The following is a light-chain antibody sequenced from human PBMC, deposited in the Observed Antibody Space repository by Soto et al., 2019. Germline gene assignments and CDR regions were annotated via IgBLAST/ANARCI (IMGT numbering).Light chain of an antibody. CDR1: SSDVGGYNF. V-gene: IGLV2-11*01. Sequence: QSALTQPRSVSGSPGQSVTISCTGTSSDVGGYNFVSWYQQHPGKAPKLMIYDVTKRPSGVPDRFSGSKSSNTASLTISGLQAEDEAEYYCCSYAGSYTVFGGGTKLTVL. J-gene: IGLJ2*01. CDR2: DVT. CDR3: CSYAGSYTV.